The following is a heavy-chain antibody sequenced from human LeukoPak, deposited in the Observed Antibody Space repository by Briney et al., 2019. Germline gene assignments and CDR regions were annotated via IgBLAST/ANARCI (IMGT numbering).Heavy chain of an antibody. CDR3: ARDIQQLERLPECISLDY. CDR2: ISAYNGNT. Sequence: GASVKVSCKASGYTFTSYGISWVRQAPGQGLEWMGWISAYNGNTNYAQKLQGRVSMTTDTSTSTDYMELRSLRSDDTAVYYCARDIQQLERLPECISLDYWGQGTLVTVSS. D-gene: IGHD1-1*01. V-gene: IGHV1-18*01. J-gene: IGHJ4*02. CDR1: GYTFTSYG.